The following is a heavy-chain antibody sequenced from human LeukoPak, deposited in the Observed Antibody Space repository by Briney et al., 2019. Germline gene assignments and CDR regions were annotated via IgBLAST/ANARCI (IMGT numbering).Heavy chain of an antibody. J-gene: IGHJ5*02. V-gene: IGHV1-8*01. Sequence: ASVEVSCKASGYTFTSYDINWVRQATGQGLEWMGWMNPNSGNTGYAQKFQGRVTMTRNTSISTAYMELSSLRSEDTAVYYCARGDRIKAYNWFDPWGQGTLVTVSS. D-gene: IGHD2-15*01. CDR1: GYTFTSYD. CDR3: ARGDRIKAYNWFDP. CDR2: MNPNSGNT.